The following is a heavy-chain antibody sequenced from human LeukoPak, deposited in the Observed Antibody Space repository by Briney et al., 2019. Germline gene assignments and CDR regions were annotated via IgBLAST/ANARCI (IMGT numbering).Heavy chain of an antibody. CDR2: ISNSGST. Sequence: SETLSLTCSVSGGSMSNYYWSWIRQPPGKGLEWIGSISNSGSTSYNPSLKSRVTISVDTSQNQFSLNLSSVTAADTAVYYCARLSDNIALRPSDYWGQGTLVTVSS. CDR3: ARLSDNIALRPSDY. V-gene: IGHV4-59*08. CDR1: GGSMSNYY. J-gene: IGHJ4*02. D-gene: IGHD5-12*01.